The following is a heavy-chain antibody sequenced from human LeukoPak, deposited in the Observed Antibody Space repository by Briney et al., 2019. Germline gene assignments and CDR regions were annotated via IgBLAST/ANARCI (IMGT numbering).Heavy chain of an antibody. Sequence: GGSLRLSCAASGFTVSNTYMSWVRQAPGKGLEWVSVIYSGGSTFYADSVKGRFTISRDNSKNTLYLQMNSLRAEDTAVYYCASDSYSPEYFQHWGQGTLVTVSS. CDR3: ASDSYSPEYFQH. V-gene: IGHV3-66*01. CDR1: GFTVSNTY. J-gene: IGHJ1*01. D-gene: IGHD2-15*01. CDR2: IYSGGST.